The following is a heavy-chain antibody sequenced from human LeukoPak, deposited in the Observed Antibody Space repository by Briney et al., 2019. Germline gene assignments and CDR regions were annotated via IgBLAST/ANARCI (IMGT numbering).Heavy chain of an antibody. V-gene: IGHV1-46*01. D-gene: IGHD3-22*01. Sequence: GASVTVSFKASGYTFTNYYMHWVRQAAGKGLEWMGIIHPSGGSTSYEQKLQGRVTMTRDESTSTVYMELSSLRSDDTAVYYCARVKPNYYDSSAYGTFDIWGQGTMVTVSS. CDR1: GYTFTNYY. J-gene: IGHJ3*02. CDR2: IHPSGGST. CDR3: ARVKPNYYDSSAYGTFDI.